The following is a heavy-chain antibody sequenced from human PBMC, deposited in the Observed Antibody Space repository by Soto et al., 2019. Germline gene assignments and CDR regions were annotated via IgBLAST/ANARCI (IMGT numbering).Heavy chain of an antibody. V-gene: IGHV1-69*12. CDR2: IMPVFATP. CDR3: ARDKDRQQLGGNYYYILDV. CDR1: GGTFSTSA. Sequence: QVQLMQSGAEVKKPGSSVKVSCKASGGTFSTSAISWVRQAPGEGLEWVGGIMPVFATPDYAQKFQGRVTTFADESTNTAYLELTSLTTDDTAVYYCARDKDRQQLGGNYYYILDVWGQGTAITVSS. J-gene: IGHJ6*02. D-gene: IGHD3-3*02.